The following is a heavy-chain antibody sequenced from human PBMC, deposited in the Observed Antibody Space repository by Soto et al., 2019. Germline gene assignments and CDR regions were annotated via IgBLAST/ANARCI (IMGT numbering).Heavy chain of an antibody. CDR3: ARHPSGFYDS. D-gene: IGHD1-26*01. J-gene: IGHJ4*02. V-gene: IGHV4-34*01. CDR1: GGSFSGYY. Sequence: SETLSLTCAVYGGSFSGYYWSWIRQPPGKGLEWIGEINHSGSTYYNSSLKSRVVISSDMSRNQFSLRLTSVTAADAAVYSCARHPSGFYDSWSQGTLVTVSS. CDR2: INHSGST.